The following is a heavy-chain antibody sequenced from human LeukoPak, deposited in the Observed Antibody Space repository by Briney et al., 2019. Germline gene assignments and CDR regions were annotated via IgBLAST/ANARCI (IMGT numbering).Heavy chain of an antibody. V-gene: IGHV4-38-2*01. CDR2: IYHSGTT. J-gene: IGHJ4*02. Sequence: PSETLSLTCAVSGYSITSGYFWGWIRPPPGKGLEWIGSIYHSGTTYYNPSLKSRVTISVDTSKNHFSLRLNSVTAADTAVYYGARPPDNGDYGAAFGSWGQGTLVTVSS. CDR1: GYSITSGYF. CDR3: ARPPDNGDYGAAFGS. D-gene: IGHD4-17*01.